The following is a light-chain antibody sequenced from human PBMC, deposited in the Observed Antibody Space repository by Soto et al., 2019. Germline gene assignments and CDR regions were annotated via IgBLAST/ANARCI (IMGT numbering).Light chain of an antibody. J-gene: IGKJ1*01. CDR1: QSISSW. Sequence: DIQMTQSPSTLSASVGDRVTITCRASQSISSWLAWYQQKPGRAPNLLIYKASNLESGVPSRFSGSGSGTEFTLTISSLQPDDSATYYCQQYKSYPWTFGQGTKVEIK. V-gene: IGKV1-5*03. CDR2: KAS. CDR3: QQYKSYPWT.